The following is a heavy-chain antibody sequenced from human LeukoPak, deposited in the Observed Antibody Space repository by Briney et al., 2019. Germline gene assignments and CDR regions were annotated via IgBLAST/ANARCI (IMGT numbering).Heavy chain of an antibody. CDR2: ISYDGSNK. D-gene: IGHD2-2*01. Sequence: PGRSLRLSCAASGFTFSSYAMHWVRQAPGKGLEWVAVISYDGSNKYYADSVKGRFTISRDNSKNTLCLQMNSLRAEDTALYYCARDPYCSSTSCYVFDYWGQGTLVTVSS. V-gene: IGHV3-30*01. CDR1: GFTFSSYA. J-gene: IGHJ4*02. CDR3: ARDPYCSSTSCYVFDY.